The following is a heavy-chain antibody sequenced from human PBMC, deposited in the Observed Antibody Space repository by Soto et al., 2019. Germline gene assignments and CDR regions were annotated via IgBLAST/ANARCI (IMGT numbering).Heavy chain of an antibody. CDR3: AASSSWAHNWFDP. CDR2: IYYSGST. CDR1: GGSISSGGYY. D-gene: IGHD6-13*01. V-gene: IGHV4-31*03. Sequence: QVQLQESGPGLVKPSQTLSLTCTVSGGSISSGGYYWSWIRQHPGKGLEWIGDIYYSGSTYYNSSLKSRVTISVDTSKNQFSLKLSSVTAADTAVYYCAASSSWAHNWFDPWGQGTLVTVSS. J-gene: IGHJ5*02.